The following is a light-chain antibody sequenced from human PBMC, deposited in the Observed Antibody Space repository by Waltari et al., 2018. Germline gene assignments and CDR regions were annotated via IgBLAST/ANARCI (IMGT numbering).Light chain of an antibody. Sequence: QSALTQPASVSGSPGQSITISCSGVSSDTGSDHLVSWYQHTPDRAPKLIVYETTKRPSGVSHRFSGSKSANTASLTISGLQAEDEAEYYCCSYGDTGTVIFGGGTKLTVL. CDR3: CSYGDTGTVI. CDR1: SSDTGSDHL. J-gene: IGLJ2*01. V-gene: IGLV2-23*02. CDR2: ETT.